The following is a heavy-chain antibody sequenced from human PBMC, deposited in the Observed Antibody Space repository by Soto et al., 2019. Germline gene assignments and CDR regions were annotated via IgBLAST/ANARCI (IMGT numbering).Heavy chain of an antibody. J-gene: IGHJ6*01. D-gene: IGHD6-19*01. CDR1: GFTFSSYG. CDR3: ARDTGAVAGNYYSYGMDV. CDR2: IWYDGSNK. Sequence: QVQLVESGGGVVQPGRSLRLSCAASGFTFSSYGMHWVRQAPGKGLEWVAVIWYDGSNKYYADSVKGRFTISRDNSKTRLYLEVNSGRAEDTAVYYCARDTGAVAGNYYSYGMDVW. V-gene: IGHV3-33*01.